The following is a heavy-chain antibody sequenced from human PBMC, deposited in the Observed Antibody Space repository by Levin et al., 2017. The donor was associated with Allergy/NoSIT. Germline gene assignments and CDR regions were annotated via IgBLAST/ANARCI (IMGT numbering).Heavy chain of an antibody. CDR2: IIPIFGTA. CDR1: GGTFSSYA. V-gene: IGHV1-69*06. CDR3: ARGIKGRARYYYYGMDV. D-gene: IGHD3-10*01. Sequence: SVKVSCKASGGTFSSYAISWVRQAPGQGLEWMGGIIPIFGTANYAQKFQGRVTITADKSTSTAYMELSSLRSEDTAVYYCARGIKGRARYYYYGMDVWGQGTTVTVSS. J-gene: IGHJ6*02.